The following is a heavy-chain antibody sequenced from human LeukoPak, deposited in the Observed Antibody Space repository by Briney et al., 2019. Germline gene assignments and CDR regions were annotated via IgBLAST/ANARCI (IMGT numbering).Heavy chain of an antibody. V-gene: IGHV3-30*03. CDR1: GFTFSSYG. CDR3: ARERSAEYQLLGNDAFGI. J-gene: IGHJ3*02. D-gene: IGHD2-2*01. Sequence: PGRSLRLSCAASGFTFSSYGMHWVRQAPGKGLERVAVISYDGTNKYYADSVKGRFTISRDNSKNTLYLQMNSLRAEDTAVYYCARERSAEYQLLGNDAFGIWGQGTMVTVSS. CDR2: ISYDGTNK.